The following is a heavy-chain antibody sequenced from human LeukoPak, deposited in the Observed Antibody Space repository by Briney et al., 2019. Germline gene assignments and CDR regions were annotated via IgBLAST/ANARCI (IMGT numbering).Heavy chain of an antibody. CDR3: ARVLWDYGSGTCYFDY. CDR2: IYSGGST. Sequence: GGSLRLSCAASGFTVSSNYMSWVRQAPGKGLEWVSVIYSGGSTYYADSVKGRFTISRDNSKNTLYLQMNSLRAEDTAVYYCARVLWDYGSGTCYFDYWGQGTLVTVSS. V-gene: IGHV3-66*01. J-gene: IGHJ4*02. CDR1: GFTVSSNY. D-gene: IGHD3-10*01.